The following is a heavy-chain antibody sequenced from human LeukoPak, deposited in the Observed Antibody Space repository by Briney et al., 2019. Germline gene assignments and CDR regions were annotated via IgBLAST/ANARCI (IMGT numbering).Heavy chain of an antibody. CDR1: GGTFSNYA. J-gene: IGHJ4*02. Sequence: SVKVSCKASGGTFSNYAINWVRQAPGQGLEWMGGIIPIFETANHAQKFQGRVTITADESTNTAYMELSSLRSEDTAVYYCARGRRELDRGFFDYWGQGTLVTVSS. V-gene: IGHV1-69*13. CDR2: IIPIFETA. CDR3: ARGRRELDRGFFDY. D-gene: IGHD1-26*01.